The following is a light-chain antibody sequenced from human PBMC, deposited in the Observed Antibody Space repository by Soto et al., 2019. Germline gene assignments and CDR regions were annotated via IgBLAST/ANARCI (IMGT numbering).Light chain of an antibody. CDR3: QQYGSSPWT. CDR1: QSVTNSY. CDR2: GAT. Sequence: EIVLTQSPGTLSLSPGERATLSCRASQSVTNSYIAWYQQKPGQAPRLLIYGATSRATGIPDTLTITRLEPEDFAVYSCQQYGSSPWTFGQGTKVEIK. J-gene: IGKJ1*01. V-gene: IGKV3-20*01.